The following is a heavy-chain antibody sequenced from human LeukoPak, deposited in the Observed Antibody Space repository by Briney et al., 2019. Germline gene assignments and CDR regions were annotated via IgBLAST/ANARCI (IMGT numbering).Heavy chain of an antibody. J-gene: IGHJ4*02. D-gene: IGHD3-22*01. Sequence: ASVKVSCKASGYTFTSYYMHWVRQAPGQGLEWMGIINPSCGSTSYAQKFQGRVTMTRDTSTSTVYMELSSLRSEDTAVYYCARAPYYYDSSGYYSDFDYWGQGTLVTVSS. CDR3: ARAPYYYDSSGYYSDFDY. CDR1: GYTFTSYY. V-gene: IGHV1-46*03. CDR2: INPSCGST.